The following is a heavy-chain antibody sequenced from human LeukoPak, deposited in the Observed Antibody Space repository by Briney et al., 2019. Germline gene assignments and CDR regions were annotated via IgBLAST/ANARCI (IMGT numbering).Heavy chain of an antibody. Sequence: GGSLRLSCAASGFTFSSYEMNWVRQAPGKGLEWVSYISSSGSTIYYADSVKGRFTISRDNAKNSLYLQMNSLRAEDTAVYYCARVWSGYAGGTDVWGQGTTVTVSS. V-gene: IGHV3-48*03. CDR1: GFTFSSYE. CDR3: ARVWSGYAGGTDV. CDR2: ISSSGSTI. D-gene: IGHD3-3*01. J-gene: IGHJ6*02.